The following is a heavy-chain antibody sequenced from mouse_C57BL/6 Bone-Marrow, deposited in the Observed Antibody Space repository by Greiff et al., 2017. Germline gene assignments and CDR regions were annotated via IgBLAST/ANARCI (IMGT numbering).Heavy chain of an antibody. V-gene: IGHV5-4*01. CDR2: ISDGGSYT. J-gene: IGHJ2*01. CDR3: ARGTVQDY. CDR1: GFTFSSYA. Sequence: EVHLVESGGGLVKPGGSLKLSCAASGFTFSSYAMSWVRQTPEKRLEWVATISDGGSYTYYPDNVKGRFTISRDNAKNNLYLQMSHLKSEDTAMYYCARGTVQDYWGQGTTLTVSS. D-gene: IGHD1-1*01.